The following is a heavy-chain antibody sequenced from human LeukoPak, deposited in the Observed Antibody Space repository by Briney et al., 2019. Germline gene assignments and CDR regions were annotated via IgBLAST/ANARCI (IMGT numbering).Heavy chain of an antibody. CDR2: ISYSGGT. D-gene: IGHD2-8*01. V-gene: IGHV4-59*08. Sequence: PSETLSLTCTVSGGSISNYYWNWIRQPPGKGLEWVGHISYSGGTKYNPSLQSRVTISIDTSKNQFSLNLSSVTAADTAVYYCARRVIMSAAGVPDTWLDPWGQGILVTDSS. CDR3: ARRVIMSAAGVPDTWLDP. J-gene: IGHJ5*02. CDR1: GGSISNYY.